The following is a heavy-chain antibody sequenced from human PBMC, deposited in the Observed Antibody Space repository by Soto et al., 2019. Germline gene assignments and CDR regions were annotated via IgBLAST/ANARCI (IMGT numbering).Heavy chain of an antibody. J-gene: IGHJ4*02. Sequence: GGSLRLSCAASGFTFSSYWMHWVRQAPGKGLVWVSRINSDGSRTSYADSAKGRFTISRDNAKNTVYLQMNSLRAEDTAVYYCARGDGDYYDGNGYLGRHWGQGALVTVSS. CDR1: GFTFSSYW. V-gene: IGHV3-74*01. D-gene: IGHD3-22*01. CDR3: ARGDGDYYDGNGYLGRH. CDR2: INSDGSRT.